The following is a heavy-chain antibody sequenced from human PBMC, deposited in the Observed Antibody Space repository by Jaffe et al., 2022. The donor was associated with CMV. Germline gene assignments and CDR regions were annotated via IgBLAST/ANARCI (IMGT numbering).Heavy chain of an antibody. CDR2: IFSNDEK. CDR3: ARMVISHTYYDFWSGYLSGGWFDP. D-gene: IGHD3-3*01. Sequence: QVTLKESGPVLVKPTETLTLTCTVSGFSLSNARMGVSWIRQPPGKALEWLAHIFSNDEKSYSTSLKSRLTISKDTSKSQVVLTMTNMDPVDTATYYCARMVISHTYYDFWSGYLSGGWFDPWGQGTLVTVSS. CDR1: GFSLSNARMG. V-gene: IGHV2-26*01. J-gene: IGHJ5*02.